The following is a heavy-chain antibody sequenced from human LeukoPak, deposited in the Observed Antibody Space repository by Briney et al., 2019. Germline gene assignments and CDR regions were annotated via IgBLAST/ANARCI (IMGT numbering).Heavy chain of an antibody. D-gene: IGHD6-19*01. CDR1: GFSLSSYA. CDR3: AKDGGYSSGWLAPWVEVGFDY. J-gene: IGHJ4*02. Sequence: PGGSLRLSCAASGFSLSSYAMSWVRQAPGKGLEWVSAISSSDDGTYHAGSVRGRFTISRDNSKNTLYLQMNSLRAEDTAVYYCAKDGGYSSGWLAPWVEVGFDYWGQGTLVTVSS. V-gene: IGHV3-23*01. CDR2: ISSSDDGT.